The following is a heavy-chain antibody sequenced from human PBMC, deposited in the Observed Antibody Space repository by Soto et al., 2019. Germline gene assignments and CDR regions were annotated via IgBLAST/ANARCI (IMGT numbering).Heavy chain of an antibody. V-gene: IGHV4-4*07. J-gene: IGHJ6*02. Sequence: PSETLSLTCTVSGGSISSYYWSWIRQPAGKGLEWIGRIYTSGSTNYNPSLKSRVTMSVDTSKNQFSPKLSSVTAADTAVYYCASDSVSDGKGPGYYYGMDVWGQGTTVTV. D-gene: IGHD3-10*01. CDR2: IYTSGST. CDR1: GGSISSYY. CDR3: ASDSVSDGKGPGYYYGMDV.